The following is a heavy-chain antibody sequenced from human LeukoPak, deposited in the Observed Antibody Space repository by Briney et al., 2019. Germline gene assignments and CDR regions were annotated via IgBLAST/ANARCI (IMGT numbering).Heavy chain of an antibody. D-gene: IGHD3-10*01. CDR3: ATGFGEFDY. V-gene: IGHV5-51*01. Sequence: GASLQISCQGSGYSFTSYWIGWVRQLPGKGLEWMGIIYPGDSATRYSPSFRGQVTISADKSISTAYLQWSSLKASDTAMYYCATGFGEFDYWGQGTLVTVSS. J-gene: IGHJ4*02. CDR2: IYPGDSAT. CDR1: GYSFTSYW.